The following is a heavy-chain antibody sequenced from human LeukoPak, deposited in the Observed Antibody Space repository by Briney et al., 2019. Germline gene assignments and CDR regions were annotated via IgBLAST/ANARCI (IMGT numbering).Heavy chain of an antibody. J-gene: IGHJ4*02. CDR3: ARVILVRGVISVDY. Sequence: ASVKVSCKASGYTFTSYGISWVRRAPGQGLEWMGWISAYNGNTNYAQKLQGRVTMTTDTSTSTAYMELRSLRSDDTAVYYCARVILVRGVISVDYWGQGTLVTASS. CDR1: GYTFTSYG. D-gene: IGHD3-10*01. CDR2: ISAYNGNT. V-gene: IGHV1-18*01.